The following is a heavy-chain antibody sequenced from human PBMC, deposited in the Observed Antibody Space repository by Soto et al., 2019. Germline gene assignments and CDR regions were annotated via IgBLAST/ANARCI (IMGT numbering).Heavy chain of an antibody. CDR3: AAILYYYGSGSYVPYYYYMDV. D-gene: IGHD3-10*01. V-gene: IGHV1-58*02. Sequence: KISCKASGFTFTSSAMQWVRQARGQRLEWIGWIVVGSGNTNYAQKFQERVTITRDMSTSTAYMELSSLRSEDTAVYYCAAILYYYGSGSYVPYYYYMDVWGKGTTVTVSS. CDR1: GFTFTSSA. CDR2: IVVGSGNT. J-gene: IGHJ6*03.